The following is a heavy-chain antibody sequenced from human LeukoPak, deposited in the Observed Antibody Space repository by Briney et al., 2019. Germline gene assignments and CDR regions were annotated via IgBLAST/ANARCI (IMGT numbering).Heavy chain of an antibody. CDR3: ARLKTSDSCSGGSCYSPPWFDP. Sequence: GESLKISCKGSGYSFTSYWIGWVRQMPGKGLEWMGIIYPGDSDTRYSPSFQGQVTISADKSISTAYLQWSSLKASDTAMYYCARLKTSDSCSGGSCYSPPWFDPWGQGTLVTVSS. CDR1: GYSFTSYW. D-gene: IGHD2-15*01. V-gene: IGHV5-51*01. CDR2: IYPGDSDT. J-gene: IGHJ5*02.